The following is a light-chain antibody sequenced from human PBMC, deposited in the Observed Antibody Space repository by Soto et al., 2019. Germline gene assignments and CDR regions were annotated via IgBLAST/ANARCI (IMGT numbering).Light chain of an antibody. CDR1: QSVSRN. Sequence: EIIMTQSPATLSVSPGERATLSCRASQSVSRNLAWYQQKPGQAPRLLIYGAFTRATGIPARFRGSGSGTEFTLTISSLQSEDFAVYYCQQYDDWPPDTFGQGTKLEIK. CDR2: GAF. V-gene: IGKV3-15*01. CDR3: QQYDDWPPDT. J-gene: IGKJ2*01.